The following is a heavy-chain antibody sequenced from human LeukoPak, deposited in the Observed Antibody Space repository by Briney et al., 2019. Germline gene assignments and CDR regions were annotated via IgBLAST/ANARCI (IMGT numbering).Heavy chain of an antibody. CDR1: GGSISSSSYY. D-gene: IGHD7-27*01. J-gene: IGHJ4*02. CDR3: ARIPWGSYFDY. V-gene: IGHV4-39*01. CDR2: IYYGGST. Sequence: SETLSLTCTVSGGSISSSSYYWGWIRQPPGKGLEWIGSIYYGGSTYYNPSLKSRVTISVDTSKNQFSLKLSSVTAADTAVYYCARIPWGSYFDYWGQGTLVTVSS.